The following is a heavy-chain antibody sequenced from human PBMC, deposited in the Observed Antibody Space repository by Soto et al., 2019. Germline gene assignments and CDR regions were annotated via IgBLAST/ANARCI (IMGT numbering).Heavy chain of an antibody. CDR2: INSDGSST. D-gene: IGHD3-10*01. V-gene: IGHV3-74*01. Sequence: PGGSLRLSCASSGFTFSSYWMHWVRQAPGKGLVWVSRINSDGSSTSYADSVKGRFTISRDNAKNTLYLQMNSLRAEDTAVYYCARALLWFGPYRYGMDVWGQGTTVTVSS. CDR3: ARALLWFGPYRYGMDV. CDR1: GFTFSSYW. J-gene: IGHJ6*02.